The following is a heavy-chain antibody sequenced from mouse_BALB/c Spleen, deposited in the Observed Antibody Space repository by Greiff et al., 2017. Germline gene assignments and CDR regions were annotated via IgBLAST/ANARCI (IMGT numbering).Heavy chain of an antibody. D-gene: IGHD1-1*01. J-gene: IGHJ4*01. Sequence: EVQLQESGGGLVQPGGSLKLSCAASGFTFSSYGMSWARQTPDKRLELVATINSNGGSTYYPDSVKGRFTISRDNAKNTLYLQMSSLKSEDTAMYYCAREITTGDAMDYWGQGTSVTVSS. CDR2: INSNGGST. V-gene: IGHV5-6-3*01. CDR1: GFTFSSYG. CDR3: AREITTGDAMDY.